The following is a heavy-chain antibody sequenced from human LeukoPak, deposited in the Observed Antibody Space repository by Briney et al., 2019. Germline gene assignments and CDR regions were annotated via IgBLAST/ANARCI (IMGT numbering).Heavy chain of an antibody. V-gene: IGHV4-30-4*01. Sequence: SQTLSLTCTVSGGSISSGDYYWSWIRQPPGKGLEWIVYIYYSGSTCYNPSLKSRVTISVDTSKNQFSLKLSSVTAADTAVYYCARDWAGGGDYYYYGMDVWGQGTTVTVSS. CDR1: GGSISSGDYY. CDR2: IYYSGST. J-gene: IGHJ6*02. CDR3: ARDWAGGGDYYYYGMDV. D-gene: IGHD2-21*01.